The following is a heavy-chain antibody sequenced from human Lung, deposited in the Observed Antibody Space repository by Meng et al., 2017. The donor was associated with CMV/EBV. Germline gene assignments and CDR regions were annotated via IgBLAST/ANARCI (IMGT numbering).Heavy chain of an antibody. J-gene: IGHJ4*02. CDR3: AKTSAAARVYYFDY. CDR1: GFTSSNYA. CDR2: ISGTGATT. V-gene: IGHV3-23*01. Sequence: LXCAASGFTSSNYAINWVRQAPGKGLEWVSAISGTGATTYYADSVRGRFTISRDNSKNSVHLQMNSLRAEDTAMYYCAKTSAAARVYYFDYWGPGTXVTVAS. D-gene: IGHD6-13*01.